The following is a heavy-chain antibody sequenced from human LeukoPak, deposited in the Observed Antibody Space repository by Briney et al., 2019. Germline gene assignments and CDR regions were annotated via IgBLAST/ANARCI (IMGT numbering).Heavy chain of an antibody. CDR2: ISAYNGNT. Sequence: ASVKVSCKASGYTFTSYGISWVRQAPGQGLEWMGWISAYNGNTNYAQKLQGRVTMTTDASTSTAYMELRSLRSDDTAVYYCARAARYFDWLLYGDYYYYMDVWGKGTTVTISS. J-gene: IGHJ6*03. CDR3: ARAARYFDWLLYGDYYYYMDV. CDR1: GYTFTSYG. D-gene: IGHD3-9*01. V-gene: IGHV1-18*01.